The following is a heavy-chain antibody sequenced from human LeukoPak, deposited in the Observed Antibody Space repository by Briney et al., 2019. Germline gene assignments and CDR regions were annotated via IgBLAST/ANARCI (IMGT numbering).Heavy chain of an antibody. CDR1: GFTFSSYG. Sequence: GGSLRLSCAASGFTFSSYGMHWVRQAPGKGLEWVAFIRYDGGNKYYADSVKGRFTISRDNSKNTLYLQMNSLRAEDTAVYYCAKVLVADYYGSGSYFDYWGQGTLVTVSS. J-gene: IGHJ4*02. V-gene: IGHV3-30*02. CDR3: AKVLVADYYGSGSYFDY. D-gene: IGHD3-10*01. CDR2: IRYDGGNK.